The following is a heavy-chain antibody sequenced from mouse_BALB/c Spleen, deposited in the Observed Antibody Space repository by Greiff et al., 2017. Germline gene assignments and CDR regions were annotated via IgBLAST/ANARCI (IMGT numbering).Heavy chain of an antibody. D-gene: IGHD2-4*01. CDR2: IYYSGTI. CDR3: AREGINDAMDY. CDR1: GISITTGNYR. J-gene: IGHJ4*01. V-gene: IGHV3-5*02. Sequence: DVMLVESGPGLVKPSQTVSLTCTVTGISITTGNYRWSWIRQFPGNKLEWIGYIYYSGTITYNPSLTSRTTITRDTSKNQFFLEMNSLTAEDTATYYCAREGINDAMDYWGQGTSVTVSS.